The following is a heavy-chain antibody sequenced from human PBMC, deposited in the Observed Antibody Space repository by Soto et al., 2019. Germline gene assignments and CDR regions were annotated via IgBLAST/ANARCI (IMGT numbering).Heavy chain of an antibody. V-gene: IGHV4-59*01. Sequence: SETLSLTCTVSGGSISSYYWSWIRQPPGKGLEWIGYIYYSGSTNYNPSLKSRVTISVDTSKNQFSLKLSSVTAADTAVYYCARVTGATRGGCLGMDVWGQGTTVTVSS. D-gene: IGHD1-26*01. CDR1: GGSISSYY. CDR3: ARVTGATRGGCLGMDV. CDR2: IYYSGST. J-gene: IGHJ6*02.